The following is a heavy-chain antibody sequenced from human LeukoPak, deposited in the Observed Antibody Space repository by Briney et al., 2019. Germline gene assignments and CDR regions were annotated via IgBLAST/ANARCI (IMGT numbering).Heavy chain of an antibody. J-gene: IGHJ4*02. Sequence: TSETLSLTCTVSGGSISSSSYYWGWIRSPPGKGLEWIGSIYYSGSTYYNPSLKSRVTISVDTSKNQFSLKLSSVTAADTAVYYCARVGWGTVLDYWGQGTLVTVSS. CDR1: GGSISSSSYY. V-gene: IGHV4-39*07. CDR2: IYYSGST. D-gene: IGHD3-16*01. CDR3: ARVGWGTVLDY.